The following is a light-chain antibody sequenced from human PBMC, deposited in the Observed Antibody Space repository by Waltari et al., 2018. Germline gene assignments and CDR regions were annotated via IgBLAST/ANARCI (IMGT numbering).Light chain of an antibody. Sequence: DIQMTQSPSSVSASVGDRVTITCRASQGLDNWVSWYHQKPREPPRLLIYYISNLESGVPSRFSGSGSATDFTLTINSLQPEDYATYYCQQASRFPRTFGGGTKVDVK. CDR3: QQASRFPRT. CDR1: QGLDNW. CDR2: YIS. V-gene: IGKV1D-12*01. J-gene: IGKJ4*01.